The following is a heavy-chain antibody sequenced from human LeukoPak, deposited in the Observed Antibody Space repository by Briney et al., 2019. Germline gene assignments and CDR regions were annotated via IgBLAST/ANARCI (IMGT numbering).Heavy chain of an antibody. CDR1: GVSISSGGYY. V-gene: IGHV4-31*03. CDR2: IYYSGST. D-gene: IGHD5-18*01. CDR3: ATRGYSYGRFDY. Sequence: SQTLSLTCTVSGVSISSGGYYWSWIRQHPGKGLEWIGYIYYSGSTYYNPSLKSRVTISVDTSKNQSSLKLSSVTAADTAVYYCATRGYSYGRFDYWGQGTLVTVSS. J-gene: IGHJ4*02.